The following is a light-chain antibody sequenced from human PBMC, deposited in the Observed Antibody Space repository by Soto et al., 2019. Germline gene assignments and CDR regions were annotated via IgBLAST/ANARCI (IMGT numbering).Light chain of an antibody. V-gene: IGKV1-39*01. J-gene: IGKJ1*01. Sequence: DIKMTQSPSSLSASVGDRVTITCRASQSVSNYLQWYQQKSGHAPKLLVCAASSLHSGVPSRFSGSGSGTDFTLTISSLQPEDFATYYCLQTYTSLTWTFGQGTKVEI. CDR3: LQTYTSLTWT. CDR2: AAS. CDR1: QSVSNY.